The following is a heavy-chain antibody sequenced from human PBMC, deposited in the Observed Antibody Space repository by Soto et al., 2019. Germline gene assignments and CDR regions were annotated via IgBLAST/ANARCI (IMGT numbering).Heavy chain of an antibody. CDR3: ARAQHYGGDYYYYGMDV. Sequence: QVQLQESGPGLVKPSQTLSLTCTVSGGYISSGGYYWSWIRQHPGKGLEWIGYIYYSGSTYYNPSLKSRVTISVDTSKIQFSLKLSSVTAADTDVYYCARAQHYGGDYYYYGMDVWGQGTTVTVSS. J-gene: IGHJ6*02. CDR1: GGYISSGGYY. V-gene: IGHV4-31*03. D-gene: IGHD4-17*01. CDR2: IYYSGST.